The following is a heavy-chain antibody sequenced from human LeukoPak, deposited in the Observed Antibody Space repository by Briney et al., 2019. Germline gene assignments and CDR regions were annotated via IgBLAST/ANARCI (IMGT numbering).Heavy chain of an antibody. V-gene: IGHV4-39*07. CDR3: ARDPGDYPDY. J-gene: IGHJ4*02. Sequence: SETLSLTCTVSGGSISSSSYYWGWIRQPPGKGLEWIGSTYYSGSTYYNPSLKSRVTISVDTSKNQFSLKLSSVTAADTAVYYCARDPGDYPDYWGQGTLVTVSS. CDR2: TYYSGST. CDR1: GGSISSSSYY.